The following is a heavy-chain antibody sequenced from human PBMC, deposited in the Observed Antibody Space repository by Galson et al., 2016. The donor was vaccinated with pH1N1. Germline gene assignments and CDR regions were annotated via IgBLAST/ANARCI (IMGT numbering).Heavy chain of an antibody. J-gene: IGHJ6*02. Sequence: SLRLSCAASGFTFSDSAVHWVRQASGKGLEWVGRIRSKALDYATAYAASVKGRFTISRDDSKAMAYLQMNGLKTDDTAVYYCTRLDQSPSRMDVWGQGTTVTVSS. D-gene: IGHD2-2*03. V-gene: IGHV3-73*01. CDR3: TRLDQSPSRMDV. CDR2: IRSKALDYAT. CDR1: GFTFSDSA.